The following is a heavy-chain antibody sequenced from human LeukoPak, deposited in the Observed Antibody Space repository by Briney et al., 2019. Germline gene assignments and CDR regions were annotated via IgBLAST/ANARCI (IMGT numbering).Heavy chain of an antibody. J-gene: IGHJ4*02. D-gene: IGHD4-23*01. Sequence: KASETLSLTCTVSGGSICGGDYYWGWISQPPGKGREWLGYLYYSGSTYYNPSLKSRVTISVDTSKNQFSLKLSSVTAADTAVYYCARADYGGNSGYYFDYWGQGTLVTVSS. V-gene: IGHV4-30-4*01. CDR2: LYYSGST. CDR3: ARADYGGNSGYYFDY. CDR1: GGSICGGDYY.